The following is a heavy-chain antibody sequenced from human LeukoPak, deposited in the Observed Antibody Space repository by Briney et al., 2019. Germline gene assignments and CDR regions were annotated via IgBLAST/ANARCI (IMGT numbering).Heavy chain of an antibody. D-gene: IGHD3-22*01. CDR1: GGSISSYY. V-gene: IGHV4-59*12. Sequence: ASETLSLTCTVSGGSISSYYWSWIRQPPGKGLEWIGEVHYTESTTYNPSLKSRLTLSLDKSNNQFSLRLSSVTVADTAVYYCATYYDSGGYKWNYWGQGTLVTVSS. J-gene: IGHJ4*02. CDR3: ATYYDSGGYKWNY. CDR2: VHYTEST.